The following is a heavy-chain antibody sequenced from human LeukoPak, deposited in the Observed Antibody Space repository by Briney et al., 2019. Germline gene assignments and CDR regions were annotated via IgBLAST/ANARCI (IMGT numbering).Heavy chain of an antibody. CDR1: GGSISSSNW. D-gene: IGHD2-15*01. J-gene: IGHJ4*02. CDR3: ARDRRYCSGGSCRGPYFDY. Sequence: SETLSLTCAVSGGSISSSNWWSWVRQPPGKGLEWIGEIYHSGSTNYNPSLKSRVTISVDKSKNQFSLKLSSVTAADTAVYYCARDRRYCSGGSCRGPYFDYWGQGTLVTVSS. CDR2: IYHSGST. V-gene: IGHV4-4*02.